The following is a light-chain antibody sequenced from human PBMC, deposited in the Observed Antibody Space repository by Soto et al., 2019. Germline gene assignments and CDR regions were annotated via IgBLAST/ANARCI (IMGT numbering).Light chain of an antibody. Sequence: EIVLTQSPATLSLSPGERASLSCRASSSVSSYLAWYQQKPDQAPRLLIYDASNRATGIPAKFSGSWSGTDFTLTISSLEPEDFAVYYCQHRSNWPWTFGQGTKVEIK. J-gene: IGKJ1*01. V-gene: IGKV3-11*01. CDR3: QHRSNWPWT. CDR2: DAS. CDR1: SSVSSY.